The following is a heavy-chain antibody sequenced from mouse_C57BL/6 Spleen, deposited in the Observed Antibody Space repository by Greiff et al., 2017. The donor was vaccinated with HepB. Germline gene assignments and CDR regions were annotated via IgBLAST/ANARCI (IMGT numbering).Heavy chain of an antibody. V-gene: IGHV1-26*01. CDR1: GYTFTDYY. D-gene: IGHD1-1*01. J-gene: IGHJ2*01. CDR3: ARWHYGTPYYFDY. CDR2: INPNNGGT. Sequence: EVKLQQSGPELVKPGASVKISCKASGYTFTDYYMNWVKQSHGKSLEWIGDINPNNGGTSYNQKFKGKATLTVDKSSSTAYMELRSLTSEDSAVYYCARWHYGTPYYFDYWGQGTTLTVSS.